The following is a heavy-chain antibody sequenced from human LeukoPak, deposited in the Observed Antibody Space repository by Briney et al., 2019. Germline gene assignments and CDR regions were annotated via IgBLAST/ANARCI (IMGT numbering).Heavy chain of an antibody. D-gene: IGHD3-22*01. V-gene: IGHV4-34*01. Sequence: SETLSLTCAVYGGSFSGYYWSWIRQPPGKGLEWIGEINHSGSTNYNPSLKSRVTISVDTSKNQFSLKLSSVTAADTAVYYCARGFTGMIVVVGQSYYYYMDVWGKGTTVTVSS. CDR2: INHSGST. J-gene: IGHJ6*03. CDR1: GGSFSGYY. CDR3: ARGFTGMIVVVGQSYYYYMDV.